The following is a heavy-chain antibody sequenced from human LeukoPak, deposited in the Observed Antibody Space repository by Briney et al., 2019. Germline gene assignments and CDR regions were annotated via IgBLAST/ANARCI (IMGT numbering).Heavy chain of an antibody. CDR3: AKDPSPGDGSGNYFDY. J-gene: IGHJ4*02. CDR1: GFTFDDYA. CDR2: ISWDGGST. D-gene: IGHD3-10*01. V-gene: IGHV3-43D*03. Sequence: GGSLRLSCAASGFTFDDYAMHWVRQAPGKGLEWVSLISWDGGSTYYADSVKGRFTISRDNSKNSLYLQMNSLRAEDTALYYCAKDPSPGDGSGNYFDYWGQGTLVTVSS.